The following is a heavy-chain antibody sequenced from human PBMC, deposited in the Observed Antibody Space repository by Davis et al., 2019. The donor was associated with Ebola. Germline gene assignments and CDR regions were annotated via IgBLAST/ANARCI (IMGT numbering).Heavy chain of an antibody. Sequence: GGSLRLSCAASGFTFSSYGMHWVRQAPGKGLEWVAVISYDGSNKYYADSVKGRFTISRDNSKNTLYLQMNSLRAEDTAVYYCARAHYDFWSGRFDYWGQGTLVTVSS. CDR2: ISYDGSNK. CDR1: GFTFSSYG. J-gene: IGHJ4*01. V-gene: IGHV3-30*03. CDR3: ARAHYDFWSGRFDY. D-gene: IGHD3-3*01.